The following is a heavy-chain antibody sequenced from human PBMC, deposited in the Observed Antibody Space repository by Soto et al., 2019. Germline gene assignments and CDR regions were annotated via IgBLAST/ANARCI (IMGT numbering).Heavy chain of an antibody. J-gene: IGHJ3*02. V-gene: IGHV1-69*13. CDR1: GGTFSSYA. Sequence: SVKVSCKASGGTFSSYAISWVRQAPGQGLEWMGGIIPIFGTANYAQKFQGRVTITADESTSTAYMELSSLRSEDTAVYHCAREGEDAFDIWGQGTMVTVSS. D-gene: IGHD2-21*01. CDR2: IIPIFGTA. CDR3: AREGEDAFDI.